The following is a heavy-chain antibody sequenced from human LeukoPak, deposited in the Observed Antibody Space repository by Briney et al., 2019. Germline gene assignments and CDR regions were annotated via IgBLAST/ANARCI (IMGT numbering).Heavy chain of an antibody. CDR1: GFTFSSYA. CDR3: AREAGYCSSTSCYVYYYGMDV. CDR2: ISYDGSNK. D-gene: IGHD2-2*01. Sequence: PGGSLRLSCAASGFTFSSYAMHWVRQAPGKGLEWVAVISYDGSNKYYADSVKGRFTISRDNSKNTLYLQMNSLRAEDTAVYYCAREAGYCSSTSCYVYYYGMDVWGQGTTVTVSS. V-gene: IGHV3-30*14. J-gene: IGHJ6*02.